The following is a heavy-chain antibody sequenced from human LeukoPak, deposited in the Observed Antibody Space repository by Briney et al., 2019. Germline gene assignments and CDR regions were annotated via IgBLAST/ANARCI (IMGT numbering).Heavy chain of an antibody. CDR3: ARWGHFETSGYFVVDY. J-gene: IGHJ4*02. CDR2: IHYSGST. V-gene: IGHV4-59*01. CDR1: DGSISSYY. Sequence: PSETLSLTCSISDGSISSYYWNWIRQSPGKGLEWIGHIHYSGSTHYNPSLRSRVSISIDTSKNHFSLKLRSVTAVDTAVYYCARWGHFETSGYFVVDYWGQGALVTVSS. D-gene: IGHD5-12*01.